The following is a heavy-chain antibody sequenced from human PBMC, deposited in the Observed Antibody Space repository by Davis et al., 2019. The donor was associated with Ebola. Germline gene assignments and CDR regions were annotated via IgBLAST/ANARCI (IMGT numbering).Heavy chain of an antibody. CDR3: ARDRGSDWYFDL. CDR2: ISYDSRQE. V-gene: IGHV3-30*03. D-gene: IGHD3-9*01. J-gene: IGHJ4*02. Sequence: GESLKISCAGSGFRFRDYGMHWVRQTPRKGLEWVAVISYDSRQESFSDSVRGRFTVSRDNSKKMFYLQMNSLRVEDTALYYCARDRGSDWYFDLWGQGTLVTVSS. CDR1: GFRFRDYG.